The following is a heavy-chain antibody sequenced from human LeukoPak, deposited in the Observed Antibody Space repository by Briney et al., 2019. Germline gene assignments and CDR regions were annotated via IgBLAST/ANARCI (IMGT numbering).Heavy chain of an antibody. D-gene: IGHD1-1*01. CDR1: GFTFSSYA. CDR3: AKETTYSFVDY. Sequence: GGSLRLSCAASGFTFSSYAMSGVRQAPGKGLEWVSVISGSGDSTYYADSVKGRFTISRDNSKNTLYLQMNSLRAEDTAVYYCAKETTYSFVDYWGQGTLVTVSS. CDR2: ISGSGDST. V-gene: IGHV3-23*01. J-gene: IGHJ4*02.